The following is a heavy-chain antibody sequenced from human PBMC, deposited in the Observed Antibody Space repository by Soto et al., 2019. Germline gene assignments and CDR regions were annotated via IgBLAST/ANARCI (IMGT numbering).Heavy chain of an antibody. V-gene: IGHV4-39*01. D-gene: IGHD2-15*01. CDR3: ARHPAYYSGGSCYPGNWFDP. Sequence: SETLSLTCTVSGGSISSSSYYWGWIRQPPGKGLEWIGSIYYSGSTYYNPSLKSRVTISVDTSKNQFSLKLSSVTAADTAVYYCARHPAYYSGGSCYPGNWFDPWGQGTLVTVSS. J-gene: IGHJ5*02. CDR1: GGSISSSSYY. CDR2: IYYSGST.